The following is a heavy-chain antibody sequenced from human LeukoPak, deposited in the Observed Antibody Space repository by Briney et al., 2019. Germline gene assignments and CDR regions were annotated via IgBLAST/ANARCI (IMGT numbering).Heavy chain of an antibody. J-gene: IGHJ4*02. CDR1: GFTFSPYE. V-gene: IGHV3-48*03. CDR2: ISSSGRTV. Sequence: PGGSLRLSCAASGFTFSPYEMSWVRQTPGKGLEWVSYISSSGRTVYHADSVKGRFTISRDNAKNSLYLQMNSLRVEDTAVYYCATVEYGGTSHGNWGQGTPVTVSS. CDR3: ATVEYGGTSHGN. D-gene: IGHD4-23*01.